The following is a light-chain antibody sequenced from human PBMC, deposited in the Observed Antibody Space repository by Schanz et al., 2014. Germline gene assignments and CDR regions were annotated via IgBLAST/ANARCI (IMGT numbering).Light chain of an antibody. CDR2: GAS. V-gene: IGKV3-15*01. CDR3: QQYHDWPT. CDR1: QSVSSN. J-gene: IGKJ1*01. Sequence: EIVMTQSPATLSVSPGERATLSCRASQSVSSNLAWYQQKPGQAPRLLISGASTRATGIPARFSGSASGTEFTLTISSLQSEDFVVYYCQQYHDWPTFGQGTKVEIK.